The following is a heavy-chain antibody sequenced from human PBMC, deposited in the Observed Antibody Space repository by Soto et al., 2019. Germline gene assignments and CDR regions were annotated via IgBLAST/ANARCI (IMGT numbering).Heavy chain of an antibody. Sequence: SVKVSCKASGGTFSNYAISWVRQAPGQGLEWMGGIILPFGTANYAQKFQGRVTITADESMTTAYMELSGLRSEDTAVYYCAGAPDYEGYFDYGGQGTLVIVSS. D-gene: IGHD4-17*01. CDR3: AGAPDYEGYFDY. V-gene: IGHV1-69*13. CDR1: GGTFSNYA. CDR2: IILPFGTA. J-gene: IGHJ4*02.